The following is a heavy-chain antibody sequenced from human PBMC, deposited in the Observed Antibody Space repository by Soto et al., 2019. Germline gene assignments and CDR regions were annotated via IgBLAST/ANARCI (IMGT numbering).Heavy chain of an antibody. Sequence: QVQLQESGPGLVKPSETLSLTCTVSGDSLGSHCWSWIRQPPVKGLEWIGYIYYSGTTNYNPSLKSRVTISVDTSKNQFSLKLTSVTAADAAVYYCARHDREPDDWFDPWGQGTLVTVSS. V-gene: IGHV4-59*08. J-gene: IGHJ5*02. CDR2: IYYSGTT. CDR3: ARHDREPDDWFDP. CDR1: GDSLGSHC. D-gene: IGHD2-2*01.